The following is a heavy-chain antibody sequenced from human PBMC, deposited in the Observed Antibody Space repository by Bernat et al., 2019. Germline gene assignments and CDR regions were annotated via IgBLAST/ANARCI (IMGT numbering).Heavy chain of an antibody. D-gene: IGHD2-2*01. CDR1: GFTFSSYA. J-gene: IGHJ1*01. V-gene: IGHV3-23*01. CDR2: ISGSGGST. CDR3: AKWGDQLAEYFQH. Sequence: EVQLLESGGDLVQPGGSLRLSCAASGFTFSSYAMSWVRQAPGKGLEWVSAISGSGGSTYYADSVKGRFTISRDNSKNKLYLQMNSLRAEDTAVYYCAKWGDQLAEYFQHWGQGTLVTVSS.